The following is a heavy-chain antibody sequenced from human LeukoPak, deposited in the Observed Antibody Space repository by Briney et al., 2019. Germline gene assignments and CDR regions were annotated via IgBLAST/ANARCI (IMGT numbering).Heavy chain of an antibody. CDR2: ISGSGGST. CDR1: GFTFSSYA. Sequence: SGGSLRLSCAASGFTFSSYAMSWVRQAPGKGLEWVSAISGSGGSTYYADSVKGRFTISRDNSKNTLYPQMNSLRAEDTAVYYCAKDPTGKYYYDSSGYYDYWGQGTLVTVSS. J-gene: IGHJ4*02. D-gene: IGHD3-22*01. V-gene: IGHV3-23*01. CDR3: AKDPTGKYYYDSSGYYDY.